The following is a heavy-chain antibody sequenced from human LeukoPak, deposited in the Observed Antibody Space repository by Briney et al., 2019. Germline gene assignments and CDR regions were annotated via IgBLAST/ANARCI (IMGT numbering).Heavy chain of an antibody. CDR1: NGSITGYY. CDR2: IYYRGST. V-gene: IGHV4-59*01. Sequence: PSETLSLTCTVSNGSITGYYWSWIRQTPGKGLEWIGYIYYRGSTNYSPSLKSRLTISVDTSKNHFSLKLSAVTAADTAVYYCARTGVPYYMDVWGKGTTVTISS. D-gene: IGHD7-27*01. CDR3: ARTGVPYYMDV. J-gene: IGHJ6*03.